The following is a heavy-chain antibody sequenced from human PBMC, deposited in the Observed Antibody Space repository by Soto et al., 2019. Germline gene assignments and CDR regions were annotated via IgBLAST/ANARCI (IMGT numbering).Heavy chain of an antibody. CDR2: IYYSGST. D-gene: IGHD1-1*01. CDR1: GGSINSTRYY. CDR3: ASRVAATGTGLAFDY. Sequence: QLHLQESGPGLVKPSETLSLTCTVSGGSINSTRYYWGWIRQTPAKGLEWIGSIYYSGSTYYNPSFKSRVTVSVDTSKSQFSLRLSSVTAADTAVYYCASRVAATGTGLAFDYWGQGTLVTVSS. J-gene: IGHJ4*02. V-gene: IGHV4-39*01.